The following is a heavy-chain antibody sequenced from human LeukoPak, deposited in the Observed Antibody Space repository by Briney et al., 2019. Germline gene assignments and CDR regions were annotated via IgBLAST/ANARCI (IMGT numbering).Heavy chain of an antibody. CDR2: ISGSGGST. D-gene: IGHD3-22*01. V-gene: IGHV3-23*01. J-gene: IGHJ5*02. CDR3: ARDLGQYYDTSDNWFDP. CDR1: GFTFSSYG. Sequence: GGSLRLSCAASGFTFSSYGMRWVRQAPGKGLEWVSGISGSGGSTYYADSVKGRFTISRDNSKNTLYLQMNSLRAEDTAVYYCARDLGQYYDTSDNWFDPWGQGTLVTVSS.